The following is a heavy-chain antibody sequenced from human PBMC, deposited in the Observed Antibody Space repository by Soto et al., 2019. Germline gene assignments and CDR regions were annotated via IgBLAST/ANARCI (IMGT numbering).Heavy chain of an antibody. CDR2: IGGYNGDT. CDR1: GYTFTRYG. V-gene: IGHV1-18*01. CDR3: AKNGQPPYYYYGLDV. D-gene: IGHD2-8*01. J-gene: IGHJ6*02. Sequence: GASVKVSCKASGYTFTRYGISWVRQAPGQGLEWMGWIGGYNGDTNYAREFQGRVSMTIDTSTTTAYMELRSLTSDDTAVYYCAKNGQPPYYYYGLDVWG.